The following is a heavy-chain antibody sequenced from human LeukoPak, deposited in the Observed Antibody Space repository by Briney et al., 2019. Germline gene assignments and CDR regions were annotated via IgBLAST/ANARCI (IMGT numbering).Heavy chain of an antibody. CDR1: GGSISSSSYY. D-gene: IGHD3-3*01. V-gene: IGHV4-39*01. Sequence: PSETLSLTCTVSGGSISSSSYYWGWIRQPPGKGLEWIGSIYHSGSTYYSPSLKSRVTISVDTSKNQFSLKLSSVTAADTAVYYCARQQYYDFWSGYYYWFDPWGQGTLVTVSS. J-gene: IGHJ5*02. CDR2: IYHSGST. CDR3: ARQQYYDFWSGYYYWFDP.